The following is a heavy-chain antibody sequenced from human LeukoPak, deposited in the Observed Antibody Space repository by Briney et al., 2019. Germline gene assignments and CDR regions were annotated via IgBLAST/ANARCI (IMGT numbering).Heavy chain of an antibody. CDR1: GGTFSSYA. Sequence: GASVKVSCKASGGTFSSYAISWVRQAPGQGLEWMGGIIPIFGTANYVQKFQGRVTITADESTSTAYMELSSLRSEDTAVYYCATGGVQLWLRTDYWGQGTLVTVSS. V-gene: IGHV1-69*01. D-gene: IGHD5-18*01. J-gene: IGHJ4*02. CDR3: ATGGVQLWLRTDY. CDR2: IIPIFGTA.